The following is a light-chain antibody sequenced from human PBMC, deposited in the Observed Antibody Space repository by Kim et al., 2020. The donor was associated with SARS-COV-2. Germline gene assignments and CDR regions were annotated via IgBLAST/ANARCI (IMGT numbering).Light chain of an antibody. CDR1: KLGYKY. CDR2: QDS. V-gene: IGLV3-1*01. J-gene: IGLJ1*01. Sequence: SYELTQPPSVSVSPGQTASITCSGDKLGYKYACWYQQKPGQSPVLVIYQDSKRPSGIPERFSGSNSGNTATLTISGTQAMDEADYYCQAWDSSTAVFGPGTKVT. CDR3: QAWDSSTAV.